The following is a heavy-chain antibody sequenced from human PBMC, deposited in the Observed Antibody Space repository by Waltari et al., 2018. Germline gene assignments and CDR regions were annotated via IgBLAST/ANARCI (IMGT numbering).Heavy chain of an antibody. CDR2: VFYNGDT. CDR3: ARRMVTTGYFDY. Sequence: QLQLQESGPGLVKPSETLSLTCTVSGGPFSSTSYYWGWIRQPPGKGLEWIGYVFYNGDTDYNPSLKSRVTISIDTSKNQFSLKLTSVTAADTAVYHCARRMVTTGYFDYWGQGTLVTVSS. V-gene: IGHV4-39*01. CDR1: GGPFSSTSYY. J-gene: IGHJ4*02. D-gene: IGHD4-4*01.